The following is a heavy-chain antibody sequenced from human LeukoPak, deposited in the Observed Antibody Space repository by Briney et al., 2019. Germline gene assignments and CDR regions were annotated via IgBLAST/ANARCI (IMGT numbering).Heavy chain of an antibody. D-gene: IGHD3-22*01. CDR1: GYTFTSYG. Sequence: ASVKVSCKASGYTFTSYGISWVRQAPGQGLEWMGWISAYNGNTNYAQKLQGRVTMTTDTSTSTAYMELRSLRSDDTAVYYCARAEGYYESSGYYSVDYWGGETLVTVSS. CDR3: ARAEGYYESSGYYSVDY. CDR2: ISAYNGNT. V-gene: IGHV1-18*01. J-gene: IGHJ4*02.